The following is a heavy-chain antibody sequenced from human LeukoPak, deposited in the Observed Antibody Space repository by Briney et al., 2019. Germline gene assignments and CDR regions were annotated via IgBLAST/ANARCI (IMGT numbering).Heavy chain of an antibody. V-gene: IGHV1-69*06. J-gene: IGHJ4*02. CDR3: ASEILYDSSGYYRD. CDR2: ITPIFGTA. CDR1: GGTFSGYA. D-gene: IGHD3-22*01. Sequence: ASVKVSCKASGGTFSGYAISWVRQAPGQGLEWMGGITPIFGTANYAQKFQGRVTITADKSTSTAYMELSSLRSEDTAVYYCASEILYDSSGYYRDWGQGTLVTVSS.